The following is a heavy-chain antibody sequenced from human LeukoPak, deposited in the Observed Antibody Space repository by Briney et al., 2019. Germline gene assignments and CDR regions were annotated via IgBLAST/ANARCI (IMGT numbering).Heavy chain of an antibody. V-gene: IGHV1-2*02. J-gene: IGHJ3*02. CDR3: AKAVIEFYYGSGDAFDI. D-gene: IGHD3-10*01. CDR2: INPDRGDT. CDR1: GYTFTGYY. Sequence: ASVKVSCKASGYTFTGYYMHWVRQAPGQGLEWMGWINPDRGDTNYAQKFRGRVTMTRDTSIATAYMELSRLRSDDTAVYFCAKAVIEFYYGSGDAFDIWGQGTMVTVSS.